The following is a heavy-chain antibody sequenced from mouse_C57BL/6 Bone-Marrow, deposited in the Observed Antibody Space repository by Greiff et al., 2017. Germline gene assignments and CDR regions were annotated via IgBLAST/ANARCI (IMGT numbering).Heavy chain of an antibody. J-gene: IGHJ2*01. D-gene: IGHD2-1*01. V-gene: IGHV1-26*01. CDR3: AREQDYGNYLPGYFDY. Sequence: EVKLQQSGPELVKPGASVKISCKASGYTFTDYYMNWVKQSHGKSLEWIGDINPNNGGTSYNQKFKGKATLTVDKSSSTAYMELRSLTSEDSAVYYCAREQDYGNYLPGYFDYWGQGTTLTVSS. CDR2: INPNNGGT. CDR1: GYTFTDYY.